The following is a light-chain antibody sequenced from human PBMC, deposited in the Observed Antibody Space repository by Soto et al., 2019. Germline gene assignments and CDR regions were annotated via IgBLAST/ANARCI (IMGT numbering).Light chain of an antibody. V-gene: IGKV3-20*01. Sequence: EIVLTQSPGTLSLSPGERATLSCRASQSVDSNYLAWYQQKPGQSPRVVMYGASSRATGIPDRFSGSGSGTDFTLTINRLEPEDFAVYYCQQYDNSPWTFGQGTKVEIK. CDR1: QSVDSNY. CDR2: GAS. CDR3: QQYDNSPWT. J-gene: IGKJ1*01.